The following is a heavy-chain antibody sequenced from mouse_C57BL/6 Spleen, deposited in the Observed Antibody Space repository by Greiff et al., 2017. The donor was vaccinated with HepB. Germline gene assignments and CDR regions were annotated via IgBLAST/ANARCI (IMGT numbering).Heavy chain of an antibody. Sequence: EVQLQQSGPELVKPGASVKIPCKASGYTFTDYNMDWVKQSHGKSLEWIGDINPNNGGTIYNQKFKGKATLTVDKSSSTAYMELRSLTSEDTAVYYCARDYYGSGGLFDYWGQGTTLTVSS. D-gene: IGHD1-1*01. V-gene: IGHV1-18*01. CDR1: GYTFTDYN. CDR2: INPNNGGT. J-gene: IGHJ2*01. CDR3: ARDYYGSGGLFDY.